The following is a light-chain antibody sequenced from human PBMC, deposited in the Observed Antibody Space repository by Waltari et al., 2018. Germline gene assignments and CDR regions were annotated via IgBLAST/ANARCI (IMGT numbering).Light chain of an antibody. J-gene: IGKJ1*01. V-gene: IGKV1-5*03. CDR3: QQYNRYST. Sequence: DIQMTQSPSTLSASVGDRVAITCRASQSVNSWLAWYQQKPGKAPKFLIYKASILESGVPSRFSDSGSGTEFTLTISNLQPDDFATYYCQQYNRYSTFGQGTKVELK. CDR1: QSVNSW. CDR2: KAS.